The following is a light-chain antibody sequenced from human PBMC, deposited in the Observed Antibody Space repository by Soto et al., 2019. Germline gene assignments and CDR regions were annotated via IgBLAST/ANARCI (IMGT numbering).Light chain of an antibody. CDR2: GAS. V-gene: IGKV3-15*01. CDR1: QSVRSN. CDR3: QQYTNWFT. J-gene: IGKJ4*01. Sequence: EIVMTQSLATLSVSPGERATLSCRASQSVRSNLAWYQQKPGQAPRLLIYGASTRATGIPVRFSGSGSGTEFTLPISSLQSEDFAIYYCQQYTNWFTFGGGTKVEIK.